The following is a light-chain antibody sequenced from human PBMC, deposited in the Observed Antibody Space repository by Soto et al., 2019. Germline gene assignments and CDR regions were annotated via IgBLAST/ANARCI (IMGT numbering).Light chain of an antibody. V-gene: IGLV1-40*01. J-gene: IGLJ1*01. CDR1: SSNIGAGYD. Sequence: QSALSQPPSASGAPGQRVTISCTGSSSNIGAGYDVHWYQQLPGTAPKLLIYGNSNRPSGVPDRFSGSKSGTSASLAITGLQAVDEADYYCQSYDSSLSGYVFGTGTKVTVL. CDR2: GNS. CDR3: QSYDSSLSGYV.